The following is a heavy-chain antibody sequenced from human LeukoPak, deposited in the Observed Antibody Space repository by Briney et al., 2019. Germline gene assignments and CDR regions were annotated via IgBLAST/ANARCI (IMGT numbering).Heavy chain of an antibody. CDR1: GFAFNNYY. D-gene: IGHD1-26*01. J-gene: IGHJ4*02. CDR3: VRDRKYRIVGTTQHYFDF. V-gene: IGHV3-7*01. Sequence: PGGSLRLSCAPSGFAFNNYYMSWVRQAPGKGLEWVASIKVDGSQKHYVDSVKGRFTISRDNAKNSLFLQMIGLRAEDTAPYYCVRDRKYRIVGTTQHYFDFWGQGTLVSVSS. CDR2: IKVDGSQK.